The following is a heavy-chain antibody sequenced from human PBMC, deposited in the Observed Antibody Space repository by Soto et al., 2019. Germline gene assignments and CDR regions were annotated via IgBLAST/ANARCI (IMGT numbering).Heavy chain of an antibody. CDR3: ARGEQYSGRIFDY. CDR2: TYYRSKWYY. CDR1: GESVSSNSTG. J-gene: IGHJ4*01. Sequence: SQTLSLTSAITGESVSSNSTGWSWVRQSPSRGLEWLGRTYYRSKWYYEYAVSVRGRITINPDTSKNQYSLQLNSVTPEDTAVYFCARGEQYSGRIFDYWGQGTLVTVSS. D-gene: IGHD1-26*01. V-gene: IGHV6-1*01.